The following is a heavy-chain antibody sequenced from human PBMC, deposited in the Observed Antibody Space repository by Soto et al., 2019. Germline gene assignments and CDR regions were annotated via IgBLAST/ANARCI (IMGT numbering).Heavy chain of an antibody. J-gene: IGHJ4*02. CDR2: IAFDGSDE. Sequence: QVQLVESGGGVVQPGRSLRLSCVVSGFTFSSFGMHWVRQAPGKGLEWVAVIAFDGSDEYYGDSVKCRFSISRDNSKSTLYLQMNSLRPEDAAVYYCAKGLYSYGSSYFESWGQGTLVTVSS. CDR3: AKGLYSYGSSYFES. D-gene: IGHD5-18*01. V-gene: IGHV3-30*18. CDR1: GFTFSSFG.